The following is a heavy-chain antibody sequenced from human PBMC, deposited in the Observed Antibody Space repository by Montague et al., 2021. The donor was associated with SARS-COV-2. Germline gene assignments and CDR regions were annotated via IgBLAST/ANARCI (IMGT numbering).Heavy chain of an antibody. Sequence: SETLSLTCTVSGASISSSSYYWGWIRQPPGKGLEWIGRIYYSGGTYYNPSLKSRVTISVDTSKNQFSLKLSSVTAADTAVYYCARHLNVSYNIAAAGALDHWGQGTLVTVSS. V-gene: IGHV4-39*01. CDR3: ARHLNVSYNIAAAGALDH. CDR1: GASISSSSYY. CDR2: IYYSGGT. D-gene: IGHD6-13*01. J-gene: IGHJ4*02.